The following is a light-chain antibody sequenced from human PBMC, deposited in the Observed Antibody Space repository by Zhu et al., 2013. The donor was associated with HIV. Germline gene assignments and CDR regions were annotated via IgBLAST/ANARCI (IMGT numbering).Light chain of an antibody. Sequence: QSALTQPPSASGSPGQSVTISCTGTTSDVGGYNYVSWYQHHPGKAPKLIIYEVNKRPSGVPDRFSGVKSGNTASLTISGLQADDEADYFCCSYTTQRAPYVFGGGTKVTVL. V-gene: IGLV2-8*01. CDR1: TSDVGGYNY. CDR2: EVN. CDR3: CSYTTQRAPYV. J-gene: IGLJ1*01.